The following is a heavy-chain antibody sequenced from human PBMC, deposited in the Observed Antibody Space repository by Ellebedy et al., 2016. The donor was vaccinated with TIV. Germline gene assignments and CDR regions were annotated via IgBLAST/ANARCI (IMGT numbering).Heavy chain of an antibody. CDR1: GYTFIAYR. J-gene: IGHJ4*02. V-gene: IGHV1-3*01. D-gene: IGHD2-8*01. Sequence: ASVKVSCXPSGYTFIAYRIHWVRKAPGQSLEWMGWVDAGNGNTEYSQNFQGRVTLTRDTSASTVYMELSSLRSEDTALYYCARAYCTSIHCYRFDFWGQGTLITVSS. CDR2: VDAGNGNT. CDR3: ARAYCTSIHCYRFDF.